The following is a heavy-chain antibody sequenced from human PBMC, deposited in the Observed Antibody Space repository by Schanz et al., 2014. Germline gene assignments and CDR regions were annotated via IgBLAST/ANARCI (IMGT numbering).Heavy chain of an antibody. V-gene: IGHV4-39*02. CDR3: ARDRLECGAECYSVEVFEI. J-gene: IGHJ4*02. CDR2: IFYTGYT. D-gene: IGHD2-21*01. CDR1: GGSISSGSYY. Sequence: QVQLQESGPGLVKPSQTLSLTCTVSGGSISSGSYYWGWIRQPPGKGLEWIGHIFYTGYTYNNPSLGSRVTLAVDSSKNQFTLKLAFVTAADTAVYYCARDRLECGAECYSVEVFEIWGQGTLVIVSS.